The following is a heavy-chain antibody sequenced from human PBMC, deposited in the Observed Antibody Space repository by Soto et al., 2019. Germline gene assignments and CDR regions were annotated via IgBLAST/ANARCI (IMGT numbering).Heavy chain of an antibody. CDR3: ARGFVDYGMDV. J-gene: IGHJ6*02. V-gene: IGHV3-21*01. Sequence: RLSCAASGCTFSSYSMNWVRQAPGKGLEWVSSISSSSSYIYYADSVKGRFTISRDNAKNSLYLQMNSLRVEDTAVYYCARGFVDYGMDVWGQGTTVTVSS. CDR2: ISSSSSYI. D-gene: IGHD2-15*01. CDR1: GCTFSSYS.